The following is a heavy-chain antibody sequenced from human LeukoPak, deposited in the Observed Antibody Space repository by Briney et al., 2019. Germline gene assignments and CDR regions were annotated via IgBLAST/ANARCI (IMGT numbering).Heavy chain of an antibody. D-gene: IGHD2-2*01. V-gene: IGHV3-23*01. CDR3: TKEYSVRDQFDY. Sequence: SGGSLRLSCAASGFIFSTYGMNWVRQAPGKGLEWVSAISAGGGNTYYADSVKGRFTISRDNSKNTLFLEMNSLRAEDTAVYYCTKEYSVRDQFDYWGQGTLVAVSS. CDR2: ISAGGGNT. CDR1: GFIFSTYG. J-gene: IGHJ4*02.